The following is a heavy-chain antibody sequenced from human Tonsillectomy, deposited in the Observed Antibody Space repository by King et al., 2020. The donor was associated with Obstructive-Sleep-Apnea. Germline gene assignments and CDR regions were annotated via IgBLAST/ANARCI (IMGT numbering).Heavy chain of an antibody. D-gene: IGHD3-9*01. CDR1: GFTFSGYS. CDR2: SSYDGDNK. Sequence: VQLVESGGGVVQPGRSLRLSCAASGFTFSGYSMHWIRQAPGKGLEWVAVSSYDGDNKYYADSGGGRFTISRDNSKNKLFLQVNSLRAEDTALYYCARDVHYDILIGFRFDYWGQGSLVTVSS. J-gene: IGHJ4*02. CDR3: ARDVHYDILIGFRFDY. V-gene: IGHV3-30-3*01.